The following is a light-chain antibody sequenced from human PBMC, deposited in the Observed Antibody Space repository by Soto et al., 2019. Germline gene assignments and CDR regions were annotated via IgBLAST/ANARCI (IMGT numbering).Light chain of an antibody. CDR3: AAWDDSLNGAV. CDR1: SSNIGSNT. Sequence: QSVLTQPPSASGTPGQSVTISCSGSSSNIGSNTVNCYQQLPGTAPKLLIYNNNERPSGVPDRFSGSKSGTSASLAISGLQSEDEADYYCAAWDDSLNGAVFGGGTQLTVL. J-gene: IGLJ7*01. V-gene: IGLV1-44*01. CDR2: NNN.